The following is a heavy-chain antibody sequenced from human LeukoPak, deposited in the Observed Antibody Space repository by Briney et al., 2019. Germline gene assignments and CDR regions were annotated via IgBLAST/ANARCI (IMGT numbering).Heavy chain of an antibody. Sequence: PSETLSLTCSVSGGSINSNSHHWDWIRQAPGKGLEWIGNIYYSGTISYNPSLKSSVTISVDTSKNQFSLRLSSVTAADTAVYYCARRGDILTDYAFDYWGQGTLVTVSS. V-gene: IGHV4-39*01. J-gene: IGHJ4*02. CDR3: ARRGDILTDYAFDY. CDR2: IYYSGTI. CDR1: GGSINSNSHH. D-gene: IGHD3-9*01.